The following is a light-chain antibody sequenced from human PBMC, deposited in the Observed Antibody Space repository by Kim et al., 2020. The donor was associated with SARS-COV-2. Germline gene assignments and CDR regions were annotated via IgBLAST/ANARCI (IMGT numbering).Light chain of an antibody. CDR1: SSDVGSYNR. CDR2: EVS. V-gene: IGLV2-18*02. Sequence: GQSVTISCTGTSSDVGSYNRVSWYQQPPGKAPKVMIYEVSDRPSGVPDRFSGSKSGNTASLTISGLQAEDEADYYCSSFTTSATYVFGTGTKVTVL. J-gene: IGLJ1*01. CDR3: SSFTTSATYV.